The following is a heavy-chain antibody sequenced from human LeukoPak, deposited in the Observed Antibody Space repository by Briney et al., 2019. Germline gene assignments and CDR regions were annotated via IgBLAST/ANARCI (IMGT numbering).Heavy chain of an antibody. D-gene: IGHD6-13*01. Sequence: GASLKSSSKASGYTFTSSDINWGRHAPGHGLEWMGWMNPNSGNTGSAQKIQGRVTMTRNTSISTPYMELSSPRSQDTAAYYSARIGQQLLGFDYWGQGTLVSVSS. V-gene: IGHV1-8*01. CDR2: MNPNSGNT. J-gene: IGHJ4*02. CDR3: ARIGQQLLGFDY. CDR1: GYTFTSSD.